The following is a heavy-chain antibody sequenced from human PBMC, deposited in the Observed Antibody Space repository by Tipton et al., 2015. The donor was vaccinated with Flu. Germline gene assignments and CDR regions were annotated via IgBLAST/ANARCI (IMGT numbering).Heavy chain of an antibody. CDR1: GGSISRYY. Sequence: TLSLTCTVSGGSISRYYWSWTRQPAGKGLEWIGRIFTIGGTNYNPSLQSRVTMSVDTSKNQFSLKLSSVTAADTAVYYCARDLRGYRGYTGGDAFDVWGQGTMVTVSS. J-gene: IGHJ3*01. D-gene: IGHD5-12*01. CDR2: IFTIGGT. CDR3: ARDLRGYRGYTGGDAFDV. V-gene: IGHV4-4*07.